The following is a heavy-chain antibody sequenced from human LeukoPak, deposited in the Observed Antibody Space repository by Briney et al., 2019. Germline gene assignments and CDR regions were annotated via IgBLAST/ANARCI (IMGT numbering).Heavy chain of an antibody. D-gene: IGHD4-17*01. J-gene: IGHJ4*02. Sequence: GGSLRLSCAASGFTFSGYGMHWVRQAPGKGLEWVAVISYDGSNKYYADSVKGRFTISRDNSKNTLYLQMNSLRAEDTAVYYCARDARYGDYVESPLDYWGQGTLVTVSS. CDR2: ISYDGSNK. CDR3: ARDARYGDYVESPLDY. V-gene: IGHV3-30*03. CDR1: GFTFSGYG.